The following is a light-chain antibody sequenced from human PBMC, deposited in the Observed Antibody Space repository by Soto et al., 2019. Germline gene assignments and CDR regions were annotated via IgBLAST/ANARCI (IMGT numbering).Light chain of an antibody. Sequence: DVVMTQSPLSLPVTLGQPASISCRSSQSLVYSDGNTYLSWFQQRPGQSPRRLIYKVSNRDSGVPDRFSGSGSGTDFPLKISRVEAEDLGVYYCMQGTHWPLTFGGGTKVEIK. V-gene: IGKV2-30*01. J-gene: IGKJ4*01. CDR1: QSLVYSDGNTY. CDR3: MQGTHWPLT. CDR2: KVS.